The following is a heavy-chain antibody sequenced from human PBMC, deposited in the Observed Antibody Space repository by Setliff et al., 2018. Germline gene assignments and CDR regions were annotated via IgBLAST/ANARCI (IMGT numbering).Heavy chain of an antibody. J-gene: IGHJ4*02. D-gene: IGHD3-22*01. CDR2: IIPVFRTA. V-gene: IGHV1-69*13. CDR1: GDTLTTYA. CDR3: ARDTRDRYDTSGHYLSLDY. Sequence: ASVKVSCKASGDTLTTYAIHWVRQAPGQGLEWMGRIIPVFRTAKYAQKFQGRVTITADESTNTAYMEVSSLRSEDTAVYYCARDTRDRYDTSGHYLSLDYWGQGTLVTVSS.